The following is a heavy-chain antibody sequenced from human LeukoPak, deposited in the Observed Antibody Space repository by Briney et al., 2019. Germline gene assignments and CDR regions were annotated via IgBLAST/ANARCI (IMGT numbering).Heavy chain of an antibody. D-gene: IGHD5-18*01. CDR2: ISGSGGST. J-gene: IGHJ4*02. V-gene: IGHV3-23*01. CDR1: GFTFSSYA. CDR3: SKCPGGAMAYCFAY. Sequence: GGSLRLSCAASGFTFSSYATCWVCQAPGQGQERVSAISGSGGSTYYADSVKGRFTISRDNSKNTLYLQMNSLRAEDTAVYYCSKCPGGAMAYCFAYCSQGTLVTAYS.